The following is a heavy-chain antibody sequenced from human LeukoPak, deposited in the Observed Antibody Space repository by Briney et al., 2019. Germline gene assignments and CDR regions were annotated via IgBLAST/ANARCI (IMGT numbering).Heavy chain of an antibody. J-gene: IGHJ4*02. CDR1: GFTVSSNY. CDR3: ARDKIWGSYRYKVGGDYDY. V-gene: IGHV3-66*01. D-gene: IGHD3-16*02. Sequence: GGSLRLSCAASGFTVSSNYMSWVRQAPGKGLEWVSVIYSGGSTYYADSVKGRFTISRDNSKNTLYLQMNSLRAEDTAVYYCARDKIWGSYRYKVGGDYDYWGQGTLVTVSS. CDR2: IYSGGST.